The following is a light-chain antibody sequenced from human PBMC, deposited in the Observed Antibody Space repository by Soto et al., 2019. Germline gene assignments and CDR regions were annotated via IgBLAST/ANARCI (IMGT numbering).Light chain of an antibody. Sequence: QAVVTQPPSASGTPGQRVTISCSGSSSNIGSNYVYWYQQLPGTAPKLLIYRNNQRPSGVPDRFSGSKSGTSASLAISGLRSEDEADYHCAAWDDSLSGLVFGGGTKVTVL. CDR1: SSNIGSNY. V-gene: IGLV1-47*01. CDR3: AAWDDSLSGLV. CDR2: RNN. J-gene: IGLJ2*01.